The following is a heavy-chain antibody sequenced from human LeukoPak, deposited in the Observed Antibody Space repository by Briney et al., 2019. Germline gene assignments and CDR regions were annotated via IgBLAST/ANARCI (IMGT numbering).Heavy chain of an antibody. D-gene: IGHD3-10*01. CDR2: IIPIFGTA. CDR1: GGTFSSYA. Sequence: ASVKVSCKASGGTFSSYAISWVRQAPGQGLEWMGRIIPIFGTANYAQKFQGRVTITTDESTSTAYMELSSLRSEDTAVYYCARDYKTPNYYGSGSYGYWGQGTLVTVSS. CDR3: ARDYKTPNYYGSGSYGY. J-gene: IGHJ4*02. V-gene: IGHV1-69*05.